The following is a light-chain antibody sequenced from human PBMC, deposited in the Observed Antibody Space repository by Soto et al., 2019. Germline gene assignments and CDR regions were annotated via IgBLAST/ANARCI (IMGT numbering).Light chain of an antibody. J-gene: IGKJ4*01. CDR1: QTVSKSF. CDR2: DTS. Sequence: EIVLTQSPATLSLSPGERATLSCRASQTVSKSFLAWYQQKPGQAPRLLIYDTSNRATDIPARFSGSGSGTDFTLTISRLEPEDFAVYYCQQRGNPLLTFGGGTRVEIK. CDR3: QQRGNPLLT. V-gene: IGKV3D-20*02.